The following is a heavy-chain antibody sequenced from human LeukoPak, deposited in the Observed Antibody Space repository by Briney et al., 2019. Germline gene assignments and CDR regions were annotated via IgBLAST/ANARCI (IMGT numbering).Heavy chain of an antibody. Sequence: ASVKVSCKASGYTFTSYDINWVRQATGQGLEWMGWMNPNSGNTGYAQKFQGRVTMTRNTSISTAYMGLSSLRSEDTAVYYCARAQAGTYYDFWSGYRRNWYFDYWGQGTLVTVSS. D-gene: IGHD3-3*01. CDR2: MNPNSGNT. J-gene: IGHJ4*02. CDR1: GYTFTSYD. CDR3: ARAQAGTYYDFWSGYRRNWYFDY. V-gene: IGHV1-8*01.